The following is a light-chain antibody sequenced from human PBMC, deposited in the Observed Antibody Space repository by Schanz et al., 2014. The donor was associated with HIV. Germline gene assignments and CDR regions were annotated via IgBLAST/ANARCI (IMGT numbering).Light chain of an antibody. Sequence: EIVLTQSPGTLSLSPGERATLSCRASQSVTNSYLAWYQQKPGQAPRLLIYGASSRATGIPDRFSGSGSGTDFTLTISRLEPEDFAVYYCQQYAYSPWTFGQGTKVEI. J-gene: IGKJ1*01. V-gene: IGKV3-20*01. CDR3: QQYAYSPWT. CDR1: QSVTNSY. CDR2: GAS.